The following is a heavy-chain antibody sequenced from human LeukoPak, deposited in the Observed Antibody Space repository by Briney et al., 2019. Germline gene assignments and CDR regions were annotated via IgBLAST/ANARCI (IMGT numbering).Heavy chain of an antibody. J-gene: IGHJ3*01. CDR2: VFYSGGT. CDR1: GFTFSSYW. Sequence: GSLRLSCAASGFTFSSYWMSWVRQAPGKGLEWIGYVFYSGGTLYNPSLKSRVTISVDTSKTQFSLKLTSVTAADTAVYYCARHITVTYDAFDLWGRGTMVTVSS. CDR3: ARHITVTYDAFDL. D-gene: IGHD6-19*01. V-gene: IGHV4-59*08.